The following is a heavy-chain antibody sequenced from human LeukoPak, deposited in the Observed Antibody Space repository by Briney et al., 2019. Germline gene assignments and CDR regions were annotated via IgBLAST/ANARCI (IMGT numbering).Heavy chain of an antibody. V-gene: IGHV4-34*01. CDR1: GGSFSGYY. CDR2: INHSGST. D-gene: IGHD2-21*02. CDR3: ARGGESVVVTAGGIDY. J-gene: IGHJ4*02. Sequence: PSETLSLTCAVYGGSFSGYYWSWIRQPPGKGLEWIGEINHSGSTNYNPSLKSRVTISVDTSKNQFSLKLSSVTAVDTAVYYCARGGESVVVTAGGIDYWGQGTLVTVSS.